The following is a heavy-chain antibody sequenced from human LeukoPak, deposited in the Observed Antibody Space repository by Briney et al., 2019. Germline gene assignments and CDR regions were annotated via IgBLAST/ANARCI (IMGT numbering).Heavy chain of an antibody. D-gene: IGHD6-13*01. CDR3: ARGLYSSTWPDY. J-gene: IGHJ4*02. CDR1: GGSISDNY. CDR2: INHSGST. Sequence: SETLSLTCTVSGGSISDNYWSWIRQPPGKGLEWIGEINHSGSTNYNPSLKSRVTISIDTSKNQLSLKLSSVTAADTAVYYCARGLYSSTWPDYWGQGTLVTVSS. V-gene: IGHV4-34*01.